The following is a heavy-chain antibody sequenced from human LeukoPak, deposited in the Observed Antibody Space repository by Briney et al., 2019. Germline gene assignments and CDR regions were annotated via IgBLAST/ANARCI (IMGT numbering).Heavy chain of an antibody. CDR1: GFTFSDYY. J-gene: IGHJ4*02. D-gene: IGHD3-3*01. CDR2: ISSSGSTI. V-gene: IGHV3-11*04. Sequence: GGSLRLSCAASGFTFSDYYMSWIRQAPGKGLEWVSYISSSGSTIYYADSVKGRFTISRDNAKNSLYLQMNSLRAEDTAVYYCARGRYYDFWSGYPHEEVNYWGQGTLVTVSS. CDR3: ARGRYYDFWSGYPHEEVNY.